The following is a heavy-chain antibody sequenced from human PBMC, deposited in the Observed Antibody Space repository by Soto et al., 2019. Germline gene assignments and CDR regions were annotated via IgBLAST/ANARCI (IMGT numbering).Heavy chain of an antibody. V-gene: IGHV4-59*08. CDR1: GGSISSYY. CDR2: IYYSGST. D-gene: IGHD2-15*01. CDR3: ARGVVVAASYDY. J-gene: IGHJ4*02. Sequence: SETLSLTCTVSGGSISSYYWSWIRQPPGKGLEWIGYIYYSGSTNYNPSLKSRVTISVDTSKNQFSLKLSSVTAADTAVYYCARGVVVAASYDYWGQGTLVTVSS.